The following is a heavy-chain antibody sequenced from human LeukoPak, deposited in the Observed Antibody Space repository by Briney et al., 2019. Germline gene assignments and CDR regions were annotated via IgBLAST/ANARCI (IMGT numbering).Heavy chain of an antibody. CDR1: GFTVSSNY. D-gene: IGHD4-17*01. J-gene: IGHJ6*03. Sequence: GGSLRLSCAASGFTVSSNYMSWVRQAPGKGLECVSIIYSGGNTYYADSVKGRFTISRDNSKNTLYLQMNSLRAEDTAVYYCARGYGDYTRYYYYMDVWGKGTTVTVSS. V-gene: IGHV3-53*01. CDR3: ARGYGDYTRYYYYMDV. CDR2: IYSGGNT.